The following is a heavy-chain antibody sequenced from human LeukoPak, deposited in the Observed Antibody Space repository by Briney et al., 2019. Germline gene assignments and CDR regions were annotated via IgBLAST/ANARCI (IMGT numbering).Heavy chain of an antibody. J-gene: IGHJ5*02. CDR1: GGSISSYY. D-gene: IGHD3-22*01. CDR3: ARSPTYYYDSSGSGNWFDP. V-gene: IGHV4-59*08. CDR2: IYHSGST. Sequence: PSETLSLTCTVSGGSISSYYWSWIRQPPGEGLEWIGSIYHSGSTDYNPSPKSRVTISVDTSKNQFSLKLSSVTAADTAVYYCARSPTYYYDSSGSGNWFDPWGQGTLVTVSS.